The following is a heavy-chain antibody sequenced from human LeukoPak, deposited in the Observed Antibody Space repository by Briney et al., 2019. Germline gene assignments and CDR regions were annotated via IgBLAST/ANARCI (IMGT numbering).Heavy chain of an antibody. J-gene: IGHJ5*02. V-gene: IGHV1-2*02. CDR2: INPNSGGT. Sequence: ASVTVSCKASGYTFTGYYMHWVRQAPGQGLEWMGWINPNSGGTNYAQKFQGRVTMTRDTSISTAYMELSRLRSDDTAVYYCARVRIAAAAFDPWGQGTLVTVSS. CDR1: GYTFTGYY. D-gene: IGHD6-13*01. CDR3: ARVRIAAAAFDP.